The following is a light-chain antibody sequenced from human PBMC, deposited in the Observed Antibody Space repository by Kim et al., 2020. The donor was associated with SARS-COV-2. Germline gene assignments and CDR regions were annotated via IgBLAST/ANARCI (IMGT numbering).Light chain of an antibody. J-gene: IGLJ1*01. CDR2: DNN. V-gene: IGLV1-51*01. Sequence: GTKVTITCSGSSSNIGNDYFSWYQHHPGIAPKLLIYDNNKRPSGIPDRFSGSKSGTSATLGITGLQTGDEADYYCGTWDSSLNTYVFGTGTKVTVL. CDR1: SSNIGNDY. CDR3: GTWDSSLNTYV.